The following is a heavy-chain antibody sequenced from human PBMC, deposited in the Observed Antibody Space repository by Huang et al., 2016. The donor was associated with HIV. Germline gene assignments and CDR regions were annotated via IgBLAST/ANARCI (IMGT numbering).Heavy chain of an antibody. CDR3: ARDHWYPLQNWFDL. Sequence: QVELVQSGAEVKRPGASVRVSCKAAGYIFTKYGINWVRQAPGQGLEWMGWIRAYNGNTNYAEKFQGRGTLTRDTSATTAYMELRDVTSADTAVYYCARDHWYPLQNWFDLWGQGTLVTVSS. CDR1: GYIFTKYG. V-gene: IGHV1-18*01. D-gene: IGHD1-1*01. CDR2: IRAYNGNT. J-gene: IGHJ5*01.